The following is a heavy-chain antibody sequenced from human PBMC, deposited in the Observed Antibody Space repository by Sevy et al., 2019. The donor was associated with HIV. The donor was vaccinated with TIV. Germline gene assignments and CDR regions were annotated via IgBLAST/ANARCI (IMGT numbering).Heavy chain of an antibody. CDR3: AKATDPDYDFWSGIDHYYYAMDV. J-gene: IGHJ6*02. CDR2: ISWNSNSI. Sequence: GGSLRLSCAASGFTFDDYAMHWVRQVPGKGLEWVSGISWNSNSIGYADSVKGRVTISRDNAKKSLYLQMNSPRTEDSALYYCAKATDPDYDFWSGIDHYYYAMDVWGQGTTVTVSS. CDR1: GFTFDDYA. V-gene: IGHV3-9*01. D-gene: IGHD3-3*01.